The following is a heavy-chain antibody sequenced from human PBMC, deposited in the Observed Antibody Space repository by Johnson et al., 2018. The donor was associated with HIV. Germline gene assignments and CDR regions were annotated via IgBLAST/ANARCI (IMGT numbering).Heavy chain of an antibody. CDR3: ASLYYNFWSGYSSSGWSHAFDI. J-gene: IGHJ3*02. V-gene: IGHV3-20*04. CDR2: INWNGGSK. Sequence: VQLVESGGRVVRPGGSPRLSCVASGFTFGDYGMSWVRQAPGKGLEWVSGINWNGGSKDYADSVKGRFTISRDNAKNSLYLQMNSLRAEDTAVYYCASLYYNFWSGYSSSGWSHAFDIWGQGTMVTVSS. CDR1: GFTFGDYG. D-gene: IGHD3-3*01.